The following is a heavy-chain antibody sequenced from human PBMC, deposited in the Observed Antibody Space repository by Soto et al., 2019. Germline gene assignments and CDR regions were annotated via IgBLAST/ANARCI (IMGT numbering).Heavy chain of an antibody. Sequence: GGSLRLSCAASGFTFSSYTMNWVRLAPGTGLEWVSSISSSSRNINYADSVKGRLTISRDNAKNSLYLQMNSLRAEDTAVYYCARDLPPRVAAGGIFDYWGQGIQVTVSS. J-gene: IGHJ4*02. CDR1: GFTFSSYT. D-gene: IGHD6-13*01. CDR3: ARDLPPRVAAGGIFDY. V-gene: IGHV3-21*06. CDR2: ISSSSRNI.